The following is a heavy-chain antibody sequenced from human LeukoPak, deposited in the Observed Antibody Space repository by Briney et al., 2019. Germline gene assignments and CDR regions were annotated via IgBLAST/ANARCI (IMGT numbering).Heavy chain of an antibody. V-gene: IGHV1-2*02. CDR3: ARLRVRKFDY. CDR2: ISTNSGDT. CDR1: GYTFTADY. Sequence: ASVKVSCKTSGYTFTADYLYWVRQAPGLGLEWMGWISTNSGDTRYADKFQGRVTMTRDKSISTAYMELRSLTSDDTAMYFCARLRVRKFDYWGQGTRVTVSS. J-gene: IGHJ4*02. D-gene: IGHD5-24*01.